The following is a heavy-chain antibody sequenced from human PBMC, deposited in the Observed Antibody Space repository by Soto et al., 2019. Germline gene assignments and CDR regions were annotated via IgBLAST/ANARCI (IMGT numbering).Heavy chain of an antibody. CDR1: GGSISSSNW. CDR2: IYHSEST. Sequence: SETLSLTCAVSGGSISSSNWWSWVRQPTGKGLEWIGEIYHSESTKYNPSLKSRVTISLDKSKNQFSLKLSSVTAADTAVFYCARKTGDFWSGSKYFDYWGQGTLVTVSS. V-gene: IGHV4-4*02. D-gene: IGHD3-3*01. CDR3: ARKTGDFWSGSKYFDY. J-gene: IGHJ4*02.